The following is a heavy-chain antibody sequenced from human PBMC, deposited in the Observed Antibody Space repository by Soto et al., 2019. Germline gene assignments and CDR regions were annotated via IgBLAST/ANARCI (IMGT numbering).Heavy chain of an antibody. CDR2: ISGSGGST. Sequence: PGGSLRLSCAASGFIFTDFGMSWVRRAPGKGLEWVSAISGSGGSTYYADSVKGRFTISRDNSKNTLYLQMNSLRAEDTAVYYCAKDLQGAVLAPYWGQGTLVTVSS. D-gene: IGHD6-19*01. J-gene: IGHJ4*02. CDR3: AKDLQGAVLAPY. V-gene: IGHV3-23*01. CDR1: GFIFTDFG.